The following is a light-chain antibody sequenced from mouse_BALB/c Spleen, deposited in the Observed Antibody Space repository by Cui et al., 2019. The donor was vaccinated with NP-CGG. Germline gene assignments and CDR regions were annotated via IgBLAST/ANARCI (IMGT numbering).Light chain of an antibody. J-gene: IGLJ1*01. CDR3: ALWYSNHWV. CDR2: GTN. V-gene: IGLV1*01. CDR1: TGAVTTSNY. Sequence: QAVVTQEYALTTSPGGTVTLTCRSSTGAVTTSNYANWVQEKPDHLFTGLMGGTNNRPPGVPARFSVSLIGDKAALTITGAQTEDEAIYFCALWYSNHWVFGGGTKLTVL.